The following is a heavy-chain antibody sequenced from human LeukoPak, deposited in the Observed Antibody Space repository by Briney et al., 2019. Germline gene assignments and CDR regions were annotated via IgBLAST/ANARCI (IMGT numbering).Heavy chain of an antibody. V-gene: IGHV1-18*01. CDR1: GYTFTSYG. J-gene: IGHJ3*02. Sequence: ASVKVSCKASGYTFTSYGISWVRQAPGQGLEWMGWISAYNGNTNYAQKFQGRVTITADKSTSTAYMELSSLRSEDTAVYYCARGRLDAFDIWGQGTMVTVSS. CDR3: ARGRLDAFDI. CDR2: ISAYNGNT.